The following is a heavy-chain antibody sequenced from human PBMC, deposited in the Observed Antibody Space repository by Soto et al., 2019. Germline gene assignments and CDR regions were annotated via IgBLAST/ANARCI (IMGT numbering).Heavy chain of an antibody. Sequence: GGSLRLSCAASGFTVSSNYMSWVRQAPGKGLEWVSVIYSGGSTYYADSVKGRFTISRDNSKNTLYLQMNSLRAEDTAVYHCARVTYYYDSSGYIWNYFDYWGQGTLVTVSS. CDR3: ARVTYYYDSSGYIWNYFDY. CDR2: IYSGGST. J-gene: IGHJ4*02. D-gene: IGHD3-22*01. V-gene: IGHV3-53*01. CDR1: GFTVSSNY.